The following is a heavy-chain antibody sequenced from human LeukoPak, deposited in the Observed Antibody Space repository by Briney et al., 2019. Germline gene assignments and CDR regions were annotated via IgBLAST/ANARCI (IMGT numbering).Heavy chain of an antibody. V-gene: IGHV4-34*01. J-gene: IGHJ3*02. CDR1: GXSISTYF. D-gene: IGHD5-24*01. Sequence: SETLSLTCSVSGXSISTYFWSWIRQPPGKGLEWIGEINHSGSTNYNPSLKSRVTISVDTSKNQFSLKLSSVTAADTAVYYCARRGKRRPRDGAFGIWGQGTVVTVSS. CDR2: INHSGST. CDR3: ARRGKRRPRDGAFGI.